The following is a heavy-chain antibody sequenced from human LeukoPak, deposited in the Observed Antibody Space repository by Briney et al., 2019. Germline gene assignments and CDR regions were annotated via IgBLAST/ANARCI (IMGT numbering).Heavy chain of an antibody. CDR3: ARGGTYSHLHFDY. J-gene: IGHJ4*02. CDR2: ISYDGSNK. D-gene: IGHD1-26*01. CDR1: GSTFSNYA. Sequence: GRSLRLSCAASGSTFSNYAMHWVRQAPGKGLEWVAVISYDGSNKYYADSVKGRFTISRDNSKNTLYLQMNSLRAEDTAVYYCARGGTYSHLHFDYWGQGTLVTVSS. V-gene: IGHV3-30-3*01.